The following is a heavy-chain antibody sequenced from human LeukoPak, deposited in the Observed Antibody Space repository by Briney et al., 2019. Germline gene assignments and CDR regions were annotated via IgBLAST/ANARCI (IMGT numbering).Heavy chain of an antibody. V-gene: IGHV3-23*01. CDR3: AKDQSRLLGIVLMVYALQFDY. CDR1: GFTFSSYA. Sequence: PGGSLRLSCAASGFTFSSYAMSWVRQAPGKGLEWVSAISGSGGSTYYADSVKGRFTISRDNSKNTLYLQMNSLRAEDTAVYYCAKDQSRLLGIVLMVYALQFDYWGQGTLVTVSS. D-gene: IGHD2-8*01. CDR2: ISGSGGST. J-gene: IGHJ4*02.